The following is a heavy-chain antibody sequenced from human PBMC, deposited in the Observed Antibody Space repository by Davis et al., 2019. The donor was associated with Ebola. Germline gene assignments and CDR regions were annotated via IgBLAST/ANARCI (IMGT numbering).Heavy chain of an antibody. CDR1: GFTFSDNY. D-gene: IGHD3-10*01. Sequence: GESLKISCAASGFTFSDNYMTWIRQAPGKGLEWVAYISYSGATIYYADSVKGRFTISRDNAKNSLHLQMNSLRAEDTAVYYCARDMGRGWGQGTLVTVSS. V-gene: IGHV3-11*04. CDR2: ISYSGATI. J-gene: IGHJ4*02. CDR3: ARDMGRG.